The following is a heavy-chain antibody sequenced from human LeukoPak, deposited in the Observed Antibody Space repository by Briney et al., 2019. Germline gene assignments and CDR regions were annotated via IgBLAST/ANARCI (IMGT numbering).Heavy chain of an antibody. CDR2: ISANGGNT. CDR1: GLTFSISA. D-gene: IGHD2-2*03. J-gene: IGHJ4*02. Sequence: GGSLRLSCEASGLTFSISAMSWVRQAPGKGLVWVSGISANGGNTYYADSVRGRFTISRDNSRNMMYLQMNSLRADDTAVYYCAKMDVNGAIYYFDYWGQGTLVTVSS. CDR3: AKMDVNGAIYYFDY. V-gene: IGHV3-23*01.